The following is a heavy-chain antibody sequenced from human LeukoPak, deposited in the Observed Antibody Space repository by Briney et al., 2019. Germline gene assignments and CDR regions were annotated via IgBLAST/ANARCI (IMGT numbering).Heavy chain of an antibody. Sequence: GGSLRLSCAASGFTFSSYSMNWVRQAPGKGLEWVSYISSSSSTIYYADSVKGRFTISRDNAKNSLYLQMNSLRAEDTAVYYCARGGVENWFDPWGQGTLVTVSS. D-gene: IGHD2-15*01. CDR2: ISSSSSTI. V-gene: IGHV3-48*01. CDR3: ARGGVENWFDP. CDR1: GFTFSSYS. J-gene: IGHJ5*02.